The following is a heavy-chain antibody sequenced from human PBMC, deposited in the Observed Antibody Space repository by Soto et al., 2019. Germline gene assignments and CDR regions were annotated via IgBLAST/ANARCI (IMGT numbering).Heavy chain of an antibody. CDR1: GFTFSSYS. D-gene: IGHD6-13*01. V-gene: IGHV3-21*04. CDR2: ISSSSSYI. Sequence: GGSLRLSXAASGFTFSSYSMNWVRQAPGKGLEWVSSISSSSSYIYYADSVKGRFTISRDNAKNSLYLQMNSLRAEDTAMYYCARTAAAGKNYYGMDVWGQGTTVTV. CDR3: ARTAAAGKNYYGMDV. J-gene: IGHJ6*02.